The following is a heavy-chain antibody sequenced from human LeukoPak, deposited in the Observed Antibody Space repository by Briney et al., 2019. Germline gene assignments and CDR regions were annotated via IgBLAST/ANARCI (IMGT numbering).Heavy chain of an antibody. CDR1: GFTFSSYS. J-gene: IGHJ6*02. Sequence: GSLRLSCAASGFTFSSYSMNWVRQAPGKGLEWVSSISSSSSYIYYADSVKGRFTISRDNAKNSLYMKMNSMRAEDKDVYYCARDRRIDIVVVVAATPQWTYYYGMDVWGQGTTVTASS. CDR3: ARDRRIDIVVVVAATPQWTYYYGMDV. D-gene: IGHD2-15*01. CDR2: ISSSSSYI. V-gene: IGHV3-21*01.